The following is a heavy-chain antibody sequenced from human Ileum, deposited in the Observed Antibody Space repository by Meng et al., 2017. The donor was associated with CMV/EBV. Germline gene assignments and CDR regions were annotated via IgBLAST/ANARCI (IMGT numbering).Heavy chain of an antibody. J-gene: IGHJ4*02. Sequence: AGFTSGSQGRQGRRQTEGKGGEGGEGIGRSDGNTSDADDGKGRLTISRDNSKNTLYMKMKSVRAEDTDKYYCERDRGAVVETNTITDWGRGTLVTVSS. CDR2: IGRSDGNT. V-gene: IGHV3-23*01. D-gene: IGHD5-12*01. CDR3: ERDRGAVVETNTITD. CDR1: GFTSGSQG.